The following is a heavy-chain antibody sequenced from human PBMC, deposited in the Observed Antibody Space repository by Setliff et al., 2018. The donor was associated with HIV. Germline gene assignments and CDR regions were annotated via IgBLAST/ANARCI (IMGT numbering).Heavy chain of an antibody. Sequence: ASVKVSCKASGYTFTGYYLHWARQAPGQGLEWMGWIIPNSGGTNYAQKFQGWVTMTRDTSISTTYMELSRLRSDDTAVYYCARGGIAAAGTLNYYYYGLDVWGQGTTVTVSS. CDR1: GYTFTGYY. J-gene: IGHJ6*02. V-gene: IGHV1-2*04. CDR2: IIPNSGGT. D-gene: IGHD6-13*01. CDR3: ARGGIAAAGTLNYYYYGLDV.